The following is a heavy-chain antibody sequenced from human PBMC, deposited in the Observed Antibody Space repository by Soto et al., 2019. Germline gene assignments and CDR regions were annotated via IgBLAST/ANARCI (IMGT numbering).Heavy chain of an antibody. CDR3: AGTTSLQWYYMDG. V-gene: IGHV6-1*01. CDR2: TYYRSRWYN. Sequence: SQTLSLTCAISGDSVSSNSAAWNWIRQSPSGGLEWLGRTYYRSRWYNDYAVSVRSRITINPDTSKNQFSLHLNSVTPEDTAVYYFAGTTSLQWYYMDGRGKGTTVTVSS. CDR1: GDSVSSNSAA. J-gene: IGHJ6*03. D-gene: IGHD1-7*01.